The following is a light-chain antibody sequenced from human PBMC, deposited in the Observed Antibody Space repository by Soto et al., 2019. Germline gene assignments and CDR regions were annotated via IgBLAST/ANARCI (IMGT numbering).Light chain of an antibody. CDR2: QDS. V-gene: IGLV3-1*01. CDR1: KLGDKY. J-gene: IGLJ2*01. CDR3: QAWDSSARVV. Sequence: SSELTQPPSVSVSPGQTASITCSGDKLGDKYACWYQQKPGQSPVLVIYQDSKRPSGIPERFSGSNSGNTATLTISGTQAMDEADYYCQAWDSSARVVFGGGTKVTV.